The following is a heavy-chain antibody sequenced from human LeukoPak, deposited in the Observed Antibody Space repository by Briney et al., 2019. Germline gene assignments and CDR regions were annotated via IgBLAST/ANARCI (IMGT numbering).Heavy chain of an antibody. CDR1: GFTVSSNF. CDR2: IYSGGST. J-gene: IGHJ5*02. Sequence: PGGSLRLSCAASGFTVSSNFMSWVRPAPGEGVEWVLVIYSGGSTYYAESVKGRVTISRDNSKKTLYLQMNSLRAEDTAVYYCARGGPAYSSSYSWFDPWGQGTLVTVSS. V-gene: IGHV3-53*05. CDR3: ARGGPAYSSSYSWFDP. D-gene: IGHD6-6*01.